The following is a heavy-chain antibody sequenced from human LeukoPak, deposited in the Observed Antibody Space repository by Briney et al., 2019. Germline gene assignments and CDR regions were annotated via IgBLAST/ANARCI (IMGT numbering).Heavy chain of an antibody. CDR3: ERLAYCGGDCYPGSLGAFDL. J-gene: IGHJ3*01. D-gene: IGHD2-21*02. CDR2: INPNSGGT. Sequence: GASVKVSCKASGYTFTGYDMYWVRQAPGQGLEWMGWINPNSGGTNYAQKIQGRVTMTRDTSSSTAYMELRRLSSDRTDVYYCERLAYCGGDCYPGSLGAFDLWGERTMVTVSS. CDR1: GYTFTGYD. V-gene: IGHV1-2*02.